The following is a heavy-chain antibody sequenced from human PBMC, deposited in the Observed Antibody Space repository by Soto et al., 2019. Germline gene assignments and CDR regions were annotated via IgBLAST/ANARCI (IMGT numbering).Heavy chain of an antibody. CDR1: GGSFNGYY. J-gene: IGHJ3*02. CDR3: ARVWDYNWNDGYAFDI. Sequence: QEELQPWGAGLLKPSETLSLTCAVYGGSFNGYYWSWIRQSPGKGLEWIGEINHRGTTNFNPSLKSRVTISVDTSKNQFSLKLNSVSAADTAVYYCARVWDYNWNDGYAFDIWGQGTLATVSS. D-gene: IGHD1-1*01. CDR2: INHRGTT. V-gene: IGHV4-34*01.